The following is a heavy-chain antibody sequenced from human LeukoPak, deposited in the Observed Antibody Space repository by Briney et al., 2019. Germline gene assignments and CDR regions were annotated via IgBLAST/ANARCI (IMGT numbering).Heavy chain of an antibody. J-gene: IGHJ4*02. V-gene: IGHV3-23*01. CDR2: ITGRGGNT. CDR3: ARDRAAFGS. Sequence: SGGSLRLSCAASGFTFSSFPMSWVRQAPGKGLQWVSGITGRGGNTYYADSVEGRFTISRDNSKNTLSLQMDSLRAEDTAIYYCARDRAAFGSWGQGTLVTVSS. D-gene: IGHD6-25*01. CDR1: GFTFSSFP.